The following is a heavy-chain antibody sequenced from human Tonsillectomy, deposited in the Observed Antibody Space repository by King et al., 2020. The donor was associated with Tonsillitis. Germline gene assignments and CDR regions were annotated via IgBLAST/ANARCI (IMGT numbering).Heavy chain of an antibody. D-gene: IGHD6-6*01. J-gene: IGHJ4*02. Sequence: VQLVESGGGVVQPGGSLRLSCAASGFTFSSYGMHWVRQAPGEGLDWVAFVNYDGSYKYHADSVKGRFTISRDNSKNTLYLQMNSLRPEDTAVYYCAKEVFEGSSSGSALDYWGQGTLVTVSS. CDR3: AKEVFEGSSSGSALDY. CDR1: GFTFSSYG. CDR2: VNYDGSYK. V-gene: IGHV3-30*02.